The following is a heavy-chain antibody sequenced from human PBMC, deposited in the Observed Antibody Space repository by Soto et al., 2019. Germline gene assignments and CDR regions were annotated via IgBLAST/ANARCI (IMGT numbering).Heavy chain of an antibody. V-gene: IGHV3-23*01. CDR2: ISSTGDNT. CDR1: GFTFSSYA. J-gene: IGHJ4*02. CDR3: AKDLHPFCSGTTCYAGQQQLEAPTDY. Sequence: GGSLRLSCAASGFTFSSYAMSWVRQAPGKGLEWVSTISSTGDNTDSADSVKGRFTISRDNSRNTLYLQLNSLRADDTAVYYCAKDLHPFCSGTTCYAGQQQLEAPTDYWGQGTLVTVSS. D-gene: IGHD2-2*01.